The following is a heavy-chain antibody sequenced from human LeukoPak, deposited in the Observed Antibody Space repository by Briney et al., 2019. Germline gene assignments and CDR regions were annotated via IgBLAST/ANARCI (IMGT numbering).Heavy chain of an antibody. D-gene: IGHD4-17*01. CDR1: GFTFSSYA. CDR3: AKKAVGKTGDPGPFAG. CDR2: ISGSGGST. Sequence: GGSLRLSCAASGFTFSSYAMSWVRQAPGKGLEWVSAISGSGGSTYYADSVKGRFTISRDNSRNTLYLQMNSLRAEDTAVYYCAKKAVGKTGDPGPFAGWGQGTLVTVSS. V-gene: IGHV3-23*01. J-gene: IGHJ4*02.